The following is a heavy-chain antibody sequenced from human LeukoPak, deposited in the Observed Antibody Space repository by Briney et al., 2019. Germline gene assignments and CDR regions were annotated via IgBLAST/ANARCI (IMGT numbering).Heavy chain of an antibody. CDR1: GFTFSSYA. Sequence: QAGGSLRLSCAASGFTFSSYAMSWVRQAPGKGLEWVSAISGSGDSTYYADSVKGRFTISRDNSKNTLYLQMNSLRAEDTAVYYCAKYSGRSYYGYGVDVWGQATTVTVSS. J-gene: IGHJ6*02. D-gene: IGHD1-26*01. CDR2: ISGSGDST. V-gene: IGHV3-23*01. CDR3: AKYSGRSYYGYGVDV.